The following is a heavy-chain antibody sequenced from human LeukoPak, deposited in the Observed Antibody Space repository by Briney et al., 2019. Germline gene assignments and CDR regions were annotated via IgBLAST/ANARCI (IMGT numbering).Heavy chain of an antibody. J-gene: IGHJ4*02. CDR2: ISSSSSYI. D-gene: IGHD2-2*01. Sequence: GGSLRLSCAASGFTFSSYSMNWVRQAPGKGLEWVSSISSSSSYIYYADSVKGRFTISRDNAKNSLYLQMNSLRAEDTAVYYCARQSIVVVPAAQSFDYWGQGTLVTVSS. V-gene: IGHV3-21*01. CDR1: GFTFSSYS. CDR3: ARQSIVVVPAAQSFDY.